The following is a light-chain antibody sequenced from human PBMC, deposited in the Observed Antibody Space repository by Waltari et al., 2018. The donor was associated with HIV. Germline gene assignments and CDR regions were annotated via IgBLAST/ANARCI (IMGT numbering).Light chain of an antibody. J-gene: IGKJ2*01. V-gene: IGKV3-15*01. CDR1: QSISAK. Sequence: EIVITQSPPTLSVSPGQKVTLSCRASQSISAKVAWYQQRPCQAPRLLMYATTPRPTGIPARFRGSGSVTEFTLTISSLQSEDFATYFCQQYDSGPRGITFGQGTMLEIK. CDR2: ATT. CDR3: QQYDSGPRGIT.